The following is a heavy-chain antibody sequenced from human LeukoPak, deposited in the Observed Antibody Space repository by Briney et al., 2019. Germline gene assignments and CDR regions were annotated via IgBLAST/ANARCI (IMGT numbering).Heavy chain of an antibody. CDR2: IWYDGSKQ. Sequence: GGSLRLSCTASGFIFSNYGFHWVRQAPGKGLEWVAVIWYDGSKQYYADSVKGRFTISRDNSKNTLYLQMNSLRAEDTAVYYCARGVGSSWYYFDYWGQGTLVTVSS. J-gene: IGHJ4*02. CDR1: GFIFSNYG. CDR3: ARGVGSSWYYFDY. D-gene: IGHD6-13*01. V-gene: IGHV3-33*01.